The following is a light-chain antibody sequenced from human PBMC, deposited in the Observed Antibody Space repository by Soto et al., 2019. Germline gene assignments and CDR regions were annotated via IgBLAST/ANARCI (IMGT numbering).Light chain of an antibody. CDR3: QQYGSSPGT. V-gene: IGKV3-20*01. CDR1: QSVSSSY. CDR2: GAS. Sequence: EIVLTQSPGTLSLSPGERATLSCRASQSVSSSYLAWYQQKPGQAPRLLIHGASSRDTGIPDRFSGSGSGTDFTLTSSRLEPEDFAVYYCQQYGSSPGTFGPGTKVEIK. J-gene: IGKJ1*01.